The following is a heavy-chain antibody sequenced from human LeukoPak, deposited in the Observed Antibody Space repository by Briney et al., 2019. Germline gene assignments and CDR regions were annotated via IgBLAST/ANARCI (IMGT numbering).Heavy chain of an antibody. CDR3: AKDSKIAEYYYGMDV. V-gene: IGHV3-23*01. CDR1: GFTFSSYA. CDR2: ISGSGGST. J-gene: IGHJ6*02. Sequence: GGSLRLSCAASGFTFSSYAMSWVRQALGKGLEWVSAISGSGGSTYYADSVKGRFTISRDNSKNTLYLQMNSLRAEDTAVYYCAKDSKIAEYYYGMDVWGQGTTATVSS.